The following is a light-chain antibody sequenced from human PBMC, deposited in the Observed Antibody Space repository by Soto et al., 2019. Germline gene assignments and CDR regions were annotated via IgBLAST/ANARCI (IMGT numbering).Light chain of an antibody. CDR3: SSYTSSTTYV. V-gene: IGLV2-14*03. CDR1: SSDVGAYSY. Sequence: QSVLTQPASVSGSPGQSITISCTGTSSDVGAYSYVSWYQQHPGKAPKLIIYDVSDRPSGISNRFSGSKSDNTASLTISGLQAEDEAEYYCSSYTSSTTYVFGTRTKVTVL. CDR2: DVS. J-gene: IGLJ1*01.